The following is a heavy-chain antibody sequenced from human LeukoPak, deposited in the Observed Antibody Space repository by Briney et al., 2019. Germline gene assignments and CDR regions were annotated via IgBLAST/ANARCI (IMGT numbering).Heavy chain of an antibody. V-gene: IGHV1-2*02. J-gene: IGHJ4*02. D-gene: IGHD2-2*02. Sequence: ASVKVSCKASGYTFTGYYMHWVRQAPGQGLEWMGWINPNSGGTNYAQKFQGRVTMTRDTSISTAYMELSRLRSDDTAVYYCARAGLAAAIVMKVYWGQGTLVTVSS. CDR1: GYTFTGYY. CDR2: INPNSGGT. CDR3: ARAGLAAAIVMKVY.